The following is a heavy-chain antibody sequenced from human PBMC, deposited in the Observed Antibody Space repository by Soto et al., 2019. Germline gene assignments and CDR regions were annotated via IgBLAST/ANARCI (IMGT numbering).Heavy chain of an antibody. Sequence: GGSLRLSCAASGFTFSSYWMHWVRQAPGKGLVWVSRINSDGSSTSYADSVKGRFTISRDNAKNTLYLQMNSLRAEDTAVYYCARTHYDFWSGTAANMDVWGKGTTVTVSS. CDR3: ARTHYDFWSGTAANMDV. CDR1: GFTFSSYW. D-gene: IGHD3-3*01. CDR2: INSDGSST. J-gene: IGHJ6*03. V-gene: IGHV3-74*01.